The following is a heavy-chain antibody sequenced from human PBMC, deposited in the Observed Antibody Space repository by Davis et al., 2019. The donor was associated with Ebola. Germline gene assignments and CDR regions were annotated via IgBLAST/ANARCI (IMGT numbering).Heavy chain of an antibody. D-gene: IGHD4-11*01. V-gene: IGHV1-2*06. CDR1: GYTFTDYN. CDR3: ARGHNYAHEY. J-gene: IGHJ4*02. Sequence: ASVKVSCKASGYTFTDYNIHWMRQAPVQGLECLGRVILKSGATNYAQKFQGRVTMTRDTSISTVYMELSSLRYDDTADYYWARGHNYAHEYWGQGTLVTVSS. CDR2: VILKSGAT.